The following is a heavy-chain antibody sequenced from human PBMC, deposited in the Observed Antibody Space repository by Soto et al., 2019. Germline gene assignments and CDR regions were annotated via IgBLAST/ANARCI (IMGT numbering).Heavy chain of an antibody. D-gene: IGHD3-22*01. J-gene: IGHJ4*02. V-gene: IGHV1-46*01. CDR3: ARDHLHYYDSSGFLVN. CDR1: GYTFTSYY. Sequence: ASVKVSCKASGYTFTSYYMHWVRQAPGQGLEWMGIINPSGGSTSYAQKFQGRVTMTRDTSTSTVYMELSSLRSEDTAVYYCARDHLHYYDSSGFLVNWGQGTLVTVSS. CDR2: INPSGGST.